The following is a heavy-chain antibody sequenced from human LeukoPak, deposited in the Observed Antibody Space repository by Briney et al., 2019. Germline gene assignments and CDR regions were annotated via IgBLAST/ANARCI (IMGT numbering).Heavy chain of an antibody. D-gene: IGHD5-18*01. V-gene: IGHV4-38-2*02. J-gene: IGHJ4*02. CDR1: GYSISSGYF. CDR3: AREYGYSYGYGDY. Sequence: PSETLSLTCAVSGYSISSGYFWGWIQQPPGKGLEWIGSTHHTGSTYYNPSLKSRVTISVDTSKNQFSLKLSSVTAADTAVYYCAREYGYSYGYGDYWGQGTLVTVSS. CDR2: THHTGST.